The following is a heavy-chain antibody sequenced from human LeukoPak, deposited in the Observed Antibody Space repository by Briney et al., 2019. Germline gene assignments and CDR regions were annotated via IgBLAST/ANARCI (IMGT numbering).Heavy chain of an antibody. CDR1: GFTFSSYA. CDR2: ISGSGGST. Sequence: GGSLRLSCTAPGFTFSSYAMSWVRQAPGKGLEWVSGISGSGGSTYYADSVKGRFTISRDNSKNTLYLQMNSLRAEDTAVYYCAKVHYDSSGYCFDYWGQGTLVTVSS. CDR3: AKVHYDSSGYCFDY. V-gene: IGHV3-23*01. D-gene: IGHD3-22*01. J-gene: IGHJ4*02.